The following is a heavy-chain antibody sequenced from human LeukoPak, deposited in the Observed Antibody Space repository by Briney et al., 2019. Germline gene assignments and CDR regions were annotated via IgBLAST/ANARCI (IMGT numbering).Heavy chain of an antibody. Sequence: SETLSLTCDVSGGSFSGYYWSWIRQPPGKGLEWIGEINHSGSTNYNPSLKSRVTISVDTSKNQFSLKLSSVTAADTAVYYCARGIYSWYSSSHEYYYYYYMDVWGKGTTVTVSS. CDR2: INHSGST. V-gene: IGHV4-34*01. J-gene: IGHJ6*03. CDR3: ARGIYSWYSSSHEYYYYYYMDV. CDR1: GGSFSGYY. D-gene: IGHD6-6*01.